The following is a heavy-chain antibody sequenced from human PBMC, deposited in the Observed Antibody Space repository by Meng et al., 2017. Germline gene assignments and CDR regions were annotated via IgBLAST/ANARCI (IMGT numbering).Heavy chain of an antibody. CDR2: ISYDGSNK. CDR1: GFTFSSYA. Sequence: QLQMLGAGGGVVQPGRSLRLSCAASGFTFSSYAMHWVRQAPGKGLEWVAVISYDGSNKYYADSVKGRFTISRDNSKNTLYLQMNSLRAEDTAVYFCARPPQYGDFWFYFDYWGQGTLVTVSS. D-gene: IGHD4-17*01. J-gene: IGHJ4*02. V-gene: IGHV3-30*01. CDR3: ARPPQYGDFWFYFDY.